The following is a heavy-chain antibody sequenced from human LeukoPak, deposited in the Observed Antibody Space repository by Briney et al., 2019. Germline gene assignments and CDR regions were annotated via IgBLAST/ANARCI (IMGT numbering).Heavy chain of an antibody. D-gene: IGHD3-3*01. CDR3: ASITIFGVARADY. V-gene: IGHV4-38-2*01. J-gene: IGHJ4*02. CDR2: IYHSGST. CDR1: GGSFSGYY. Sequence: PSETLSLTCAVYGGSFSGYYWGWLRQPPGKGLEWVGSIYHSGSTYYNPSLRSRVTISVDTSKNQFSLKLSSVTAADTAVYYCASITIFGVARADYWGQGTLVTVSS.